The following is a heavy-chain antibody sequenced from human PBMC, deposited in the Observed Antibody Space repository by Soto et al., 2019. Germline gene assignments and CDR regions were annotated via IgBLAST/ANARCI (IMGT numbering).Heavy chain of an antibody. CDR2: IYYSGST. CDR3: ARARWLEQPPHYYYYYMDV. V-gene: IGHV4-31*03. CDR1: GDSIISVGYY. Sequence: PSETLSLTCTVSGDSIISVGYYWSWIRQHPGKGLEWIGYIYYSGSTEYNPSLRSRVTISVDTSKNHFSLKLSSVTAADTAVYYCARARWLEQPPHYYYYYMDVWGKGTTVTVSS. D-gene: IGHD6-19*01. J-gene: IGHJ6*03.